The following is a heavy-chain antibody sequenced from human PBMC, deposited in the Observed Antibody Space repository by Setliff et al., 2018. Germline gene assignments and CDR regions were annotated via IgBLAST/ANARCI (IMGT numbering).Heavy chain of an antibody. CDR3: AREGYYNFWSGYYAY. J-gene: IGHJ4*02. D-gene: IGHD3-3*01. Sequence: PSETLSLTCTVSGGSISSYYWSWIRQPPGKGLEWIGYIYYSGSTNYNPSLKSRVTISVDTSKNQFSLKLSSVTAADTAVYYCAREGYYNFWSGYYAYWGQGTLVTVSS. CDR2: IYYSGST. CDR1: GGSISSYY. V-gene: IGHV4-59*01.